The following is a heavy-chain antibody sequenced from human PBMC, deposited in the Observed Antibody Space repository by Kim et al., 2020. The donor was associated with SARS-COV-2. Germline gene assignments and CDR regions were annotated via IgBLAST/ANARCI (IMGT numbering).Heavy chain of an antibody. Sequence: GGSLRLSCAASGFTFDDYAMHWVRQAPGKGLEWVSGISWNSGSIGYADSVKGRFTISRDNAKNSLYLQMNSLRAEDTALYYCAKVGGGNSGGVDYWGQGTLVTVSS. V-gene: IGHV3-9*01. CDR1: GFTFDDYA. J-gene: IGHJ4*02. CDR2: ISWNSGSI. CDR3: AKVGGGNSGGVDY. D-gene: IGHD2-21*02.